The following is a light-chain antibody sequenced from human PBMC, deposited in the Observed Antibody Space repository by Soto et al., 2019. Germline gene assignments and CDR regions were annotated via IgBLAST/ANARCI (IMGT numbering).Light chain of an antibody. J-gene: IGLJ1*01. CDR3: CSYAGSSTYV. CDR2: EGS. V-gene: IGLV2-23*01. CDR1: SRDVGSYNF. Sequence: QSALTQPASVSGSPGQSITIFCTGTSRDVGSYNFVSWYQQHPGKAPKLMIYEGSKRPSGVSNRFSGSKSGNTASLTISGLQAEDEADYYCCSYAGSSTYVFGTGTKLTVL.